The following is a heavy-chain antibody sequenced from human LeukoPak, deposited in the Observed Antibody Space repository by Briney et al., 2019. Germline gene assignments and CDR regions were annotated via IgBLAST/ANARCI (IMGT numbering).Heavy chain of an antibody. CDR3: AGETVNQMAAAEDY. CDR2: IYYSGST. Sequence: SETLSLTCTVSGGSISSSSYYWGWIRQPPGKGLEWIGSIYYSGSTYYNPSLKSRVTISVDTSKNQFSLKLSSVTAADTAVYYCAGETVNQMAAAEDYWGQGTLVTVSS. J-gene: IGHJ4*02. CDR1: GGSISSSSYY. V-gene: IGHV4-39*02. D-gene: IGHD6-13*01.